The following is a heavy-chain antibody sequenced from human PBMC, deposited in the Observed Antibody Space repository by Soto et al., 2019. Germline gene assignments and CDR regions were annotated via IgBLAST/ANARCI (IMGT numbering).Heavy chain of an antibody. Sequence: QVQLQESGPGLVKPSQTLALTCTVSGVSLTSGTYYWSWIRQHPGKGLEWIGYIFYSGSTDYNPSLKSRVNISVDTSKNQFSLKLNSVTAADTAVYFCATTEDDFDYWGQGTLVTVSS. CDR3: ATTEDDFDY. J-gene: IGHJ4*02. V-gene: IGHV4-31*03. CDR1: GVSLTSGTYY. CDR2: IFYSGST.